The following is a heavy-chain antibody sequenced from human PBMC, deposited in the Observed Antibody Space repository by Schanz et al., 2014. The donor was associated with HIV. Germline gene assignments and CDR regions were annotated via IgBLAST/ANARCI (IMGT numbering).Heavy chain of an antibody. Sequence: VQLVESGGGVVQPGRSLRLSCAASGFTFSSYAMTWVRQAPGKGLEWVSSISGSGGNTYFTDSVKGRFTVSRDNSKNTLYLQMNSLRAEDTAVYYCAKDRLYPSGTYPYGMDVWGLGTTVTVSS. J-gene: IGHJ6*02. V-gene: IGHV3-23*04. CDR3: AKDRLYPSGTYPYGMDV. CDR2: ISGSGGNT. D-gene: IGHD3-10*01. CDR1: GFTFSSYA.